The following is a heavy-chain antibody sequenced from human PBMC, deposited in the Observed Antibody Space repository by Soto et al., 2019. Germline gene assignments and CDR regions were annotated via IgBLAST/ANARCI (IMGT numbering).Heavy chain of an antibody. J-gene: IGHJ4*02. CDR3: ARDFEYSSGSRKFDY. V-gene: IGHV3-30-3*01. CDR2: IIYDGSNK. CDR1: GFTFSSYA. D-gene: IGHD6-19*01. Sequence: GGSLRLSCAASGFTFSSYAMHWVRQAPGKGLEWVAVIIYDGSNKYYADSVKGRFTISRDNSKNTLYLQMNSLRAEDTAVYYCARDFEYSSGSRKFDYWGQGTLVTVSS.